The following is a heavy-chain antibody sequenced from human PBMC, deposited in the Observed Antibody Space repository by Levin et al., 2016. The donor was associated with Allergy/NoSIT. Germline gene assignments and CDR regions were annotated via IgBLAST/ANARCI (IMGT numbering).Heavy chain of an antibody. J-gene: IGHJ4*02. CDR3: ANLNDDGDYPDC. V-gene: IGHV4-39*01. D-gene: IGHD4-17*01. Sequence: SETLSLTCTVSGGSISSNNYFWGWIRQPPGKGLEWIGTIYYSGNTYYNPSLKSRVTISIDTSKNQFSLKLSSVTAADTAVYYCANLNDDGDYPDCWGQGTLVTVSS. CDR1: GGSISSNNYF. CDR2: IYYSGNT.